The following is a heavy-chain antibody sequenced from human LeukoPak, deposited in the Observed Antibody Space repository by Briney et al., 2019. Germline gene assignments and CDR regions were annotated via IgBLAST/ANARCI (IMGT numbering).Heavy chain of an antibody. Sequence: GGSLRLSCAASGFTFSSYAMGWVRQARGKGLEWVSTISGSGGSTSYSDSVKGRFTISKDNSKNTLYLQMNSLRAEDTAVYYCARGGSRYFHNWGQGTLVTVST. CDR2: ISGSGGST. CDR3: ARGGSRYFHN. CDR1: GFTFSSYA. V-gene: IGHV3-23*01. D-gene: IGHD3-10*01. J-gene: IGHJ4*02.